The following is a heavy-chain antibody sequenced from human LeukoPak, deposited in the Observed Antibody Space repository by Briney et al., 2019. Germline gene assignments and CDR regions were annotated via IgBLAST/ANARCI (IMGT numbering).Heavy chain of an antibody. D-gene: IGHD6-19*01. J-gene: IGHJ4*02. CDR3: ARDASSGWYEFDY. CDR1: GYTFTGYY. CDR2: INPNSGGT. V-gene: IGHV1-2*02. Sequence: ASVKVSCKASGYTFTGYYMHWVRQAPGQGLEWMGWINPNSGGTNYAQKFQGRVTMTRDTSISTAYMELSRLRSDDTAVYYCARDASSGWYEFDYWGQGTLVTVSS.